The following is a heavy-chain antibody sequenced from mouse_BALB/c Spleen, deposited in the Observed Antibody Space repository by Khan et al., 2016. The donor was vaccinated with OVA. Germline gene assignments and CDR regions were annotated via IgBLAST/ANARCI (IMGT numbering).Heavy chain of an antibody. D-gene: IGHD2-4*01. CDR3: DKNTYDYGGYFFDS. CDR1: GFSLISYG. J-gene: IGHJ2*01. Sequence: QVQLKQSGPSLVQPSQSLSITCTVSGFSLISYGVHWVRQSPGKGLEWLGVIWRGGSTDYNAAFMSRLSITKDNSKSQVFFKMNSLQSDDTAIYYCDKNTYDYGGYFFDSWGQGTTLTVSS. CDR2: IWRGGST. V-gene: IGHV2-5-1*01.